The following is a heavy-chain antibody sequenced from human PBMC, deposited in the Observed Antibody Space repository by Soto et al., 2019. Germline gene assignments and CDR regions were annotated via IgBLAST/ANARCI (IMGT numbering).Heavy chain of an antibody. J-gene: IGHJ4*02. CDR1: GGSISSYY. CDR2: IYYSVST. Sequence: SETLSLTCTVSGGSISSYYWSWIRQPPGKGLEWIGYIYYSVSTSYNPSLRSRVTISVDTSKNQFSLKLSSVTAADTAVYYCARDRGYCSGGSCQDLYYFDYWGQGTLVTVSS. D-gene: IGHD2-15*01. V-gene: IGHV4-59*01. CDR3: ARDRGYCSGGSCQDLYYFDY.